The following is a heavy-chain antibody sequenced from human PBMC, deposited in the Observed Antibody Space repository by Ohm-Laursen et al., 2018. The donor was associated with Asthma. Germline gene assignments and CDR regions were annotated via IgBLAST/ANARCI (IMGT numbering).Heavy chain of an antibody. CDR2: ISSSSSYI. V-gene: IGHV3-21*01. CDR3: ARVVGHKYSSSCFDY. CDR1: GSTFSSYS. D-gene: IGHD6-13*01. Sequence: GSLRLSCAASGSTFSSYSMNWVRQAPGKGLEWVSSISSSSSYIYYADSVKGRFTISRDNAKNSLYLQMNSLRAEDTAVYYCARVVGHKYSSSCFDYWGQGTLVTVSS. J-gene: IGHJ4*02.